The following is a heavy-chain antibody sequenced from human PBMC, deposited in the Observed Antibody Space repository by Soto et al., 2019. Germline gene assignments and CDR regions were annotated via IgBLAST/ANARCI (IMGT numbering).Heavy chain of an antibody. D-gene: IGHD6-6*01. J-gene: IGHJ4*02. CDR2: ISGSGGST. CDR3: AKDWVARLYSSSSFYFDY. CDR1: GFTFSSYA. Sequence: PGGSLRFSCAASGFTFSSYAMSWVRQAPGKGLEWVSAISGSGGSTYYADSVKGRFTISRDNSKNTLYLQMNSLRAEDTAVYYCAKDWVARLYSSSSFYFDYWGQGTLVTVSS. V-gene: IGHV3-23*01.